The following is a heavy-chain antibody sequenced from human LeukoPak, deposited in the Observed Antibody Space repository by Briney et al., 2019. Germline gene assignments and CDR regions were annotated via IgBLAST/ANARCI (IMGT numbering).Heavy chain of an antibody. CDR1: GFTFDDYA. CDR2: ISWNSGSI. Sequence: GGSLRLSCAASGFTFDDYAMHWVRQAPGKGLEWVSGISWNSGSIGYADSVKGRFTISRDNAKNSLYLQMNSLRAEDTALYYCAKDAGSYYALVRWGQGTLVTVSS. D-gene: IGHD3-10*01. V-gene: IGHV3-9*01. CDR3: AKDAGSYYALVR. J-gene: IGHJ4*02.